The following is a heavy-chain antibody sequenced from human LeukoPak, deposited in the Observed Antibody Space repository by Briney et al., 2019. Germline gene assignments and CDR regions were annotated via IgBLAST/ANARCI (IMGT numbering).Heavy chain of an antibody. Sequence: GGSLRLSCAVSGLTLSNVWMNWVRQAPGKGLEWVGRIRSQTAGGTTDFAAPVKGRFSISRDDSKNSLYLQMNSLTSEDTAVYYCARDLGSVGVPDYWGQGILVTVSS. CDR3: ARDLGSVGVPDY. CDR1: GLTLSNVW. D-gene: IGHD1-26*01. V-gene: IGHV3-15*07. J-gene: IGHJ4*02. CDR2: IRSQTAGGTT.